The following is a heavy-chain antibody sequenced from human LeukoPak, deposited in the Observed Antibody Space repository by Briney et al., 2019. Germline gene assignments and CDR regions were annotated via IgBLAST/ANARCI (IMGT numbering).Heavy chain of an antibody. CDR2: INHSGST. CDR1: GYSISSGYY. J-gene: IGHJ6*03. CDR3: ARRFWYMDV. Sequence: SETLSLTCTVSGYSISSGYYWGWIRQPPGKGLEWIGEINHSGSTNYNPSLKGRVTISVDTSKNQFSLKLSSVTAAGTAVYYCARRFWYMDVWGKGTTVTISS. D-gene: IGHD3-3*01. V-gene: IGHV4-38-2*02.